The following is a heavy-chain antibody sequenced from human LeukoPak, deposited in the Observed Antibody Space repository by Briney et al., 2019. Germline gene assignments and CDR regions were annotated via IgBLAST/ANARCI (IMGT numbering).Heavy chain of an antibody. CDR3: AKDPGSKGDY. V-gene: IGHV3-48*01. Sequence: GGSLRLSCAASGFTFSSYSMNWVRQAPGKGLEWISYISGRSSTKYYADSVKGRFTISRDNAENSLYLQMNSLRAEDTAVYYCAKDPGSKGDYWGQGTLVTVSS. D-gene: IGHD1-26*01. CDR1: GFTFSSYS. CDR2: ISGRSSTK. J-gene: IGHJ4*02.